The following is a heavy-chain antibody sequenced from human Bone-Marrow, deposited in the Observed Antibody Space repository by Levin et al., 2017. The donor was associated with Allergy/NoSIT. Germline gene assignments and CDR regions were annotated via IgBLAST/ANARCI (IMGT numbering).Heavy chain of an antibody. J-gene: IGHJ6*03. CDR1: GGSFSGYY. CDR3: ARLKVVPAATMPRIYYYYMDG. D-gene: IGHD2-2*01. CDR2: INHSGST. Sequence: TGGSLRLSCAVYGGSFSGYYWSWIRQPPGKGLEWIGEINHSGSTNYNPSLKSRVTISVDTSKNQFSLKLSSVTAADTAVYYCARLKVVPAATMPRIYYYYMDGWGKGTTVTVSS. V-gene: IGHV4-34*01.